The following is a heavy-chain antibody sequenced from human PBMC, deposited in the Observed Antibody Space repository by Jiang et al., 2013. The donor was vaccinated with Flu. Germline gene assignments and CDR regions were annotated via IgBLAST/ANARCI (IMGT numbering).Heavy chain of an antibody. CDR2: INTNTGNP. J-gene: IGHJ4*02. D-gene: IGHD3-10*01. CDR3: ARGMDRADLDY. Sequence: GWINTNTGNPTYAQGFTGRFVFSLDTSVSTAYLQISSLKAEDTAAYYCARGMDRADLDYWGQGTLVTVSS. V-gene: IGHV7-4-1*02.